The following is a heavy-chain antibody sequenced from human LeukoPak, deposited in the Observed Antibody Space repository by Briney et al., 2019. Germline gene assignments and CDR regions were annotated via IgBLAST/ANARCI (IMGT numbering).Heavy chain of an antibody. CDR2: INPNSGGT. Sequence: ASVKVSCTASGYTFTGYYMHWVRQAPGQGLEWMGWINPNSGGTNYAQKFQGRVTMTRDTSISTAYMELSRLRSDDTAVYYCARIQYQVWFGENDAFDIWGQGTMVTVSS. J-gene: IGHJ3*02. CDR3: ARIQYQVWFGENDAFDI. V-gene: IGHV1-2*02. CDR1: GYTFTGYY. D-gene: IGHD3-10*01.